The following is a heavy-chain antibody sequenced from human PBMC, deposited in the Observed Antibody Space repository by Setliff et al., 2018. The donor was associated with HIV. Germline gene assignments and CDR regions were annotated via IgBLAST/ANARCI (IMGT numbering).Heavy chain of an antibody. CDR2: IYTSGST. CDR1: GGSISSGTYY. J-gene: IGHJ4*02. V-gene: IGHV4-61*02. D-gene: IGHD4-17*01. CDR3: ARAGAGYGDYDHYFDY. Sequence: SETLSLTCTVSGGSISSGTYYWSWIRQPAGKGLEWIGRIYTSGSTNYNPSLKSRVTISVDTFKNQFSLKLSSVTAADTAVYFCARAGAGYGDYDHYFDYWGQGTLVTVSS.